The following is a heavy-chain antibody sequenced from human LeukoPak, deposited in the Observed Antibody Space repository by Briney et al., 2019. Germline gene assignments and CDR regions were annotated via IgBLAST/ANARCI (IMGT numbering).Heavy chain of an antibody. CDR1: GASVTDHY. J-gene: IGHJ6*03. CDR3: ARHPQTTVTRDYYTHPMDV. D-gene: IGHD4-17*01. V-gene: IGHV4-4*09. Sequence: SGTLSLTCTVSGASVTDHYWSWIRQSPGKGLEWIAFISPSGRTSYSPSLKSRLTLGLDTSKNQVSLKLNSVTAADTALFYCARHPQTTVTRDYYTHPMDVWGKGTTVTVSS. CDR2: ISPSGRT.